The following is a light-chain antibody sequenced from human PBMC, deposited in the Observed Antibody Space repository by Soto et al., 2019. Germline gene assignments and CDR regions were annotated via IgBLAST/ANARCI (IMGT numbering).Light chain of an antibody. V-gene: IGKV1-5*03. CDR3: QQYETFSGT. CDR1: QSISSW. Sequence: DIQMTQSPSTLSASGGERVTITCRASQSISSWLAWYQQKPGKAPKLLIYKASSLESGVPSRFSGSGSGTEFTLTIASLQPDDFATYYCQQYETFSGTFGPGTKVDI. J-gene: IGKJ1*01. CDR2: KAS.